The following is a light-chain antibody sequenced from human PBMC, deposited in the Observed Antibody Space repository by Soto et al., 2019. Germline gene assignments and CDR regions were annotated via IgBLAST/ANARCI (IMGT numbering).Light chain of an antibody. CDR1: QNIRGW. CDR2: GAS. Sequence: DIQMTQSPSTLSASVGDRVTITCRASQNIRGWLAWYQQKPGKAPNLLIYGASILESGVPSKFSGSGSGTEFTLTISSLQRDDLGTYYCQQYLSTRTFGQGTRVEVK. J-gene: IGKJ1*01. CDR3: QQYLSTRT. V-gene: IGKV1-5*03.